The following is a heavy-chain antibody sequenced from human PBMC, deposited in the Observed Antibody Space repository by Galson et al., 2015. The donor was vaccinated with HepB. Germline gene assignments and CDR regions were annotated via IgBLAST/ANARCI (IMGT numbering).Heavy chain of an antibody. CDR3: ARDRITMVRGHFDY. D-gene: IGHD3-10*01. V-gene: IGHV3-33*01. J-gene: IGHJ4*02. Sequence: SLRLSCAASGFTFSSYGMHWVRQAPGQGLEWVAVIWYDGSNKYYADSVKGRFTISRDNSKNTLYLQMNSLRAEDTAVYYCARDRITMVRGHFDYWGQGTLVTVSS. CDR2: IWYDGSNK. CDR1: GFTFSSYG.